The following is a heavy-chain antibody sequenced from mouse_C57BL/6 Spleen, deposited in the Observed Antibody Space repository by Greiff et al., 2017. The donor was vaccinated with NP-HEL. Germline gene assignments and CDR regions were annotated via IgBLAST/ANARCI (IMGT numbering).Heavy chain of an antibody. CDR1: GFTFSDYG. CDR3: ARWGLLRGYFDY. Sequence: EVQVVESGGGLVKPGGSLKLSCAASGFTFSDYGMHWVRQAPEKGLEWVAYISSGSSTIYYADTVKGRFTISRDNAKHTLCLQMTSLRSEDTAMYYCARWGLLRGYFDYWGQGTTLTVSS. D-gene: IGHD2-3*01. J-gene: IGHJ2*01. V-gene: IGHV5-17*01. CDR2: ISSGSSTI.